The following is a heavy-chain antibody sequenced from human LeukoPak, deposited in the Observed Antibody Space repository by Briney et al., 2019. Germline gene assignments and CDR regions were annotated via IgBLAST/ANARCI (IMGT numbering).Heavy chain of an antibody. V-gene: IGHV3-13*01. CDR3: ARARYGSGSFYYYYYMDV. Sequence: PGGSLRLSCAASGFTFSSYDMHWVRQATGKGLEWVSAIGTAGDTYYPGSVKGRFTISRENAKNSLYLQMNSLRAGDTAVYYCARARYGSGSFYYYYYMDVWGKGTTVTISS. D-gene: IGHD3-10*01. J-gene: IGHJ6*03. CDR2: IGTAGDT. CDR1: GFTFSSYD.